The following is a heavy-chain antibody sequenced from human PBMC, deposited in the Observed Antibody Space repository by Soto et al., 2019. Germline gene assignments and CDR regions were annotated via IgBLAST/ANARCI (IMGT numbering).Heavy chain of an antibody. CDR2: IKYDGSER. V-gene: IGHV3-7*01. D-gene: IGHD1-1*01. CDR1: GFTFSSSW. Sequence: EVQLVESGGGLGQPGGSLRLSCAASGFTFSSSWMNWVRQAPGKGLEWVANIKYDGSERNYVDSVKGRFTISRDNAKSLLFLQMNSLRAEDTAVYYCARDGKGPFDIWGQGTMVIVSS. J-gene: IGHJ3*02. CDR3: ARDGKGPFDI.